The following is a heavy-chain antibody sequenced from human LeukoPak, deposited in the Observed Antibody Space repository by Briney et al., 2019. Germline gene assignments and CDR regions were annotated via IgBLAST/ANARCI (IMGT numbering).Heavy chain of an antibody. Sequence: PGGSPRLSCAASGFTVSSNYMNWVRQAPRKGLEWVSVVYSGGSTYYADSVKGRFTISRDNSKNTLYLQVNSLRAEDTAVYYCARTGPKDYYYYGLDVWGQGTTVTVSS. D-gene: IGHD1-1*01. CDR2: VYSGGST. V-gene: IGHV3-53*01. CDR1: GFTVSSNY. CDR3: ARTGPKDYYYYGLDV. J-gene: IGHJ6*02.